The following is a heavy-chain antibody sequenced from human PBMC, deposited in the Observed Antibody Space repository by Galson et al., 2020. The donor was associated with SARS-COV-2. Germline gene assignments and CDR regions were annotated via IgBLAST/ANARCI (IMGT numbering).Heavy chain of an antibody. V-gene: IGHV4-61*08. D-gene: IGHD5-12*01. Sequence: SATLSLTCTVSGGLVSTAGYYWTWIRQSPGQGPAWTGHISNSGATNYTPSLKSRATISIDTPKNQFSLDLTSVTAADTARYFCARAKAPFIVASYYFDYWGQGIPVTVSS. J-gene: IGHJ4*02. CDR2: ISNSGAT. CDR3: ARAKAPFIVASYYFDY. CDR1: GGLVSTAGYY.